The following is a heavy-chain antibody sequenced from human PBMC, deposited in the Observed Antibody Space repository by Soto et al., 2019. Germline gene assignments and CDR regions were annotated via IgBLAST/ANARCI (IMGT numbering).Heavy chain of an antibody. CDR1: KFIFSEYY. CDR2: ISSGSSYT. J-gene: IGHJ6*02. CDR3: ARHGACSRTSCPAYYYYYAMDV. Sequence: QVQLGESGGGLVKPGGSLRLSCAASKFIFSEYYMSWIRQAPGKGREWVSYISSGSSYTNYADSVMGRFTISRENAKNSLYMQMNRLRAEDTAVYFCARHGACSRTSCPAYYYYYAMDVWGQGTTVTVSS. V-gene: IGHV3-11*06. D-gene: IGHD2-2*01.